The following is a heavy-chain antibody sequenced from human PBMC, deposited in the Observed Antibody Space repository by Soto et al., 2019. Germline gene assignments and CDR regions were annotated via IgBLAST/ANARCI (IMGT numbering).Heavy chain of an antibody. CDR2: MYNTGST. J-gene: IGHJ6*02. CDR3: ARDLWGYCGTACYPLDV. V-gene: IGHV4-59*01. CDR1: GGSISGYY. D-gene: IGHD2-21*02. Sequence: QVQLQESGPGLVKPSETLSLTCTVSGGSISGYYWSWIRQPPGKGLEWIGYMYNTGSTDYHPPFRSRLTFSVDTSKNQFALKLNSVTAADTAVYYCARDLWGYCGTACYPLDVWGQGTTVTVSS.